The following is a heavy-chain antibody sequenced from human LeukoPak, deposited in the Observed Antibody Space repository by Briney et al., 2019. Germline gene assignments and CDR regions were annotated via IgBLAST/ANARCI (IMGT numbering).Heavy chain of an antibody. J-gene: IGHJ4*02. CDR2: IKQDGSEK. CDR1: GFTFSSYW. CDR3: ARETDYGYSSGWYTYYFDY. D-gene: IGHD6-19*01. V-gene: IGHV3-7*03. Sequence: GGSLRLSCAASGFTFSSYWMSWVRQAPGEGLEWVANIKQDGSEKYYVDSVKGRFTISRDNAKNSLYLQMNSLRAEDTAVYYCARETDYGYSSGWYTYYFDYWGQGTLVTVSS.